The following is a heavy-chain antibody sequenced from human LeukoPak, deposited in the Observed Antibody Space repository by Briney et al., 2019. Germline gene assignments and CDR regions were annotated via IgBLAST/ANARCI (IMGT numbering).Heavy chain of an antibody. V-gene: IGHV4-4*07. Sequence: PSETLSLTCTVSGGSIGSYYWRWIRQPAGQGLEWIGRSYTTGSTNYNPSLKSRVTMSLDTSKNQLSLNLSSVTAADTAVYYCARSGGSGFQLDSWGQGTLVTVSS. J-gene: IGHJ4*02. CDR1: GGSIGSYY. CDR2: SYTTGST. CDR3: ARSGGSGFQLDS. D-gene: IGHD1-26*01.